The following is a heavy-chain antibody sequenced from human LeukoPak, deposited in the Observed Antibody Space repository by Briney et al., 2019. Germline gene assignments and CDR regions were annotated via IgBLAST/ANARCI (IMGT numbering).Heavy chain of an antibody. Sequence: PGGSLRLSCAASGFTFSRYSMHWVRQAPGKGLEYVSAISNNGGSTYYAKSVKGRFTISRDNSKNTLYLQMGSLRAEDMAVYYCARTSIAAREADYWGQGTLDTVSS. J-gene: IGHJ4*02. CDR3: ARTSIAAREADY. V-gene: IGHV3-64*01. CDR2: ISNNGGST. D-gene: IGHD6-6*01. CDR1: GFTFSRYS.